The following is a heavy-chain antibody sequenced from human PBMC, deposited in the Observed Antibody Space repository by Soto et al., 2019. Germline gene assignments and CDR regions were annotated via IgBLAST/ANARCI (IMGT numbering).Heavy chain of an antibody. CDR1: GGSVSTGVHY. J-gene: IGHJ2*01. V-gene: IGHV4-61*08. CDR2: IYYSGST. D-gene: IGHD6-13*01. CDR3: ARGYYTSWYWFDR. Sequence: QVQLQESGPGLVKPSETLSLTCTVSVSGGSVSTGVHYWSWIRQPPGMGLEWIGYIYYSGSTNYSPSLKSRVTISVDTSKNQFSLKLTSVTAADTAVYYCARGYYTSWYWFDRWGRGTLVTVSS.